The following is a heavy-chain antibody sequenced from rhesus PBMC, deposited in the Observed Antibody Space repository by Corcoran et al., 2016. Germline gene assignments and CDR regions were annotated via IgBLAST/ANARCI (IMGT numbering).Heavy chain of an antibody. D-gene: IGHD6S26*01. Sequence: QVQLQESGPGLVKPSETLSLTCAVSGGSISSSNWWSWIRQPPGKGLEWIGYISGSSGSTYYNPSLKGRVTISKDTSKNRVSLKLSSVTAADTAVYYCASYSSGWSGFDYWGQGVLVTVSS. V-gene: IGHV4-65*02. CDR3: ASYSSGWSGFDY. CDR2: ISGSSGST. J-gene: IGHJ4*01. CDR1: GGSISSSNW.